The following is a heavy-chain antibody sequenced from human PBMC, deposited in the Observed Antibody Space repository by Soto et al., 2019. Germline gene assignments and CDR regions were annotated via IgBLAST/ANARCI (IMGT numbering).Heavy chain of an antibody. V-gene: IGHV1-69*13. CDR3: ARASRGVDTPGVYYYYYGMDV. CDR2: IIPIFGTA. D-gene: IGHD3-10*01. CDR1: GGTFSSYA. J-gene: IGHJ6*01. Sequence: GAAVKVSCKASGGTFSSYAIIWVRQAPGQGLEWMGGIIPIFGTANYAQKFQGRVTITADESTSTAYMELSSLRSEDTAVYYCARASRGVDTPGVYYYYYGMDVWGQGTTVTVYS.